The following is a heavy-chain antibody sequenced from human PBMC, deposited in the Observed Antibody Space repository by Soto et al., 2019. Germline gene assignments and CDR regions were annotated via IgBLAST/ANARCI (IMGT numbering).Heavy chain of an antibody. V-gene: IGHV4-31*03. J-gene: IGHJ4*02. CDR3: ARETVTVTYQPFDY. CDR2: IYYSGST. D-gene: IGHD4-17*01. Sequence: PSETLSLTCTVSGGSISSGGYYWSWIRQHPGKGLEWIGYIYYSGSTYYNPSLKSRVTISVDTSKNQFSLKLSSVTAADTAVYYCARETVTVTYQPFDYWGQGTLVTVSS. CDR1: GGSISSGGYY.